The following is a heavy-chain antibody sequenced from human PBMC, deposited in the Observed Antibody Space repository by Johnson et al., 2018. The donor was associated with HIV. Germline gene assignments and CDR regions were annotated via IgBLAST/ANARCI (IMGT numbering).Heavy chain of an antibody. D-gene: IGHD6-19*01. CDR1: GFTFSSYA. J-gene: IGHJ3*02. Sequence: QVPLVESGGGVVQPGRSLRLSCAASGFTFSSYAMHWVRQAPGKGLEWVAVISYDGSNKYYADTVKGRFTISRDNSKNTLYLQMNSLRAEDTAVYYCASTSSGWFYAFDIWGQGTMVTVSS. CDR3: ASTSSGWFYAFDI. CDR2: ISYDGSNK. V-gene: IGHV3-30*04.